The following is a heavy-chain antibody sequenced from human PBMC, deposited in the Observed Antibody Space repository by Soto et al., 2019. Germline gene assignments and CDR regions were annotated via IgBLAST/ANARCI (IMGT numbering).Heavy chain of an antibody. V-gene: IGHV3-48*01. CDR2: IISSSSTI. Sequence: GGSLRLSCAASGFTFSSYSMNWVRQAPGKGLEWVSYIISSSSTIYYADFVKGRFTISRDNAKNSLFLQMNSLRAEDTAVYYCARDSHYDFWSGVPSTNWFDPWGQGTLVTVSS. CDR3: ARDSHYDFWSGVPSTNWFDP. CDR1: GFTFSSYS. D-gene: IGHD3-3*01. J-gene: IGHJ5*02.